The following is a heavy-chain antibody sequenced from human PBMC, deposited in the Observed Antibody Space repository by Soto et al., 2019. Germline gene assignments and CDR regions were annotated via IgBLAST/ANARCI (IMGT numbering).Heavy chain of an antibody. CDR3: ARDDDFWSGYYRTFFYYYGMDV. V-gene: IGHV1-18*01. CDR2: ISAYNGNT. J-gene: IGHJ6*02. Sequence: QVQLVQSGAEVKKPGASVKVSCKASGYTFTSYGISWVRQAPGQGLEWMGWISAYNGNTNYAQKLQGRVTMTTDTSTSTAYMELRSLRSDDTAVYCCARDDDFWSGYYRTFFYYYGMDVWGQGTTVTVSS. D-gene: IGHD3-3*01. CDR1: GYTFTSYG.